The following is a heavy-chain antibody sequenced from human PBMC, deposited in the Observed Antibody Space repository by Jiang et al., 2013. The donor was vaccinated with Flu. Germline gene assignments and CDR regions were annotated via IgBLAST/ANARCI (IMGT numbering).Heavy chain of an antibody. Sequence: GAEVKKPGASVKVSCKASGYTFTGYYMHWVRQAPGQGLEWMGWINPNSGGTNYAQKFQGWVTMTRDTSISTAYMELSRLRSDDTAVYYCARAPRSDYYDSSGYPLGPLGYWGQGTLVTVSS. J-gene: IGHJ4*02. D-gene: IGHD3-22*01. CDR2: INPNSGGT. CDR3: ARAPRSDYYDSSGYPLGPLGY. CDR1: GYTFTGYY. V-gene: IGHV1-2*04.